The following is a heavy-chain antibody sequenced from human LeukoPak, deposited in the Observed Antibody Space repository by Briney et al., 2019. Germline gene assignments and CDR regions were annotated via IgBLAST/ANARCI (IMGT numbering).Heavy chain of an antibody. CDR1: GFTFSSYA. D-gene: IGHD3-16*01. Sequence: PGGSLRLSCSASGFTFSSYAMHWVRQAPGKGLEWVAVISYDGSNKYYADSVKGRFTISRDNSKNTLYLQMNSLRAEDAAVYYCARDQAGGTFGSTFDYWGQGTLVTVSS. CDR3: ARDQAGGTFGSTFDY. CDR2: ISYDGSNK. V-gene: IGHV3-30-3*01. J-gene: IGHJ4*02.